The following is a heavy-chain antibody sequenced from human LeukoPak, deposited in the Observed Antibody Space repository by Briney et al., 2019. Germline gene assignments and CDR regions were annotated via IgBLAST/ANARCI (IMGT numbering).Heavy chain of an antibody. CDR1: GFTFTGYY. CDR3: ARDLFYSVSGTYYNVGRDFNY. CDR2: INPNSGGT. J-gene: IGHJ4*02. V-gene: IGHV1-2*02. D-gene: IGHD3-10*01. Sequence: ASVKVSCKASGFTFTGYYMRWVRRAPGQGLEWMGWINPNSGGTNYAQKFQGRVTMTRDTSITTAYMELTSLRSDDTAVYYCARDLFYSVSGTYYNVGRDFNYWGQGTLVTVSS.